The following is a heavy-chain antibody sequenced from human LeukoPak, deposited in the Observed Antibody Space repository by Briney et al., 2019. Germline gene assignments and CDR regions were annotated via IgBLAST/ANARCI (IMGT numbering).Heavy chain of an antibody. Sequence: ASVKVSCKASGYTFTGYYMHWVRQVPGQGLEWMGWINPNSGGTNYAQKFQGRVTMTRNTSIKTAYMELSSLRSEDTAVYYCARRFYDNLTGHTWYDYWGQGTLVTVSS. J-gene: IGHJ4*02. V-gene: IGHV1-2*02. CDR3: ARRFYDNLTGHTWYDY. CDR1: GYTFTGYY. CDR2: INPNSGGT. D-gene: IGHD3-9*01.